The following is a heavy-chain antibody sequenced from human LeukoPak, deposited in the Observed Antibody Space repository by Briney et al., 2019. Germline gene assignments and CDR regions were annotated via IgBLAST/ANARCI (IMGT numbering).Heavy chain of an antibody. Sequence: GGSLRLSCAASGFTFSSSAMNWVRQAPGKGLEWVSYISSSGSTIYYADSVKGRFTISRDNAKNSLYLQMNSLRAEDTAVYYCARVDYYYGSGSFKTHNYYYYMDVWGKGTTVTISS. CDR2: ISSSGSTI. CDR1: GFTFSSSA. D-gene: IGHD3-10*01. V-gene: IGHV3-48*03. J-gene: IGHJ6*03. CDR3: ARVDYYYGSGSFKTHNYYYYMDV.